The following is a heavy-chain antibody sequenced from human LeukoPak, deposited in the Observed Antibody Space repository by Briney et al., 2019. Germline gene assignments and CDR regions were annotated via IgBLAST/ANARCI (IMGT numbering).Heavy chain of an antibody. Sequence: SETLSLTCTVSGGSISSSSYYWGWIRQPPGKGLEWIGSIYYSGSAYYNPSLKSRVTISVDTSKNQFSLKLSSVTAADTAVYYCAKTYYDILTGYGGPYYMDVWGKGTTVTVSS. CDR2: IYYSGSA. CDR3: AKTYYDILTGYGGPYYMDV. V-gene: IGHV4-39*07. J-gene: IGHJ6*03. CDR1: GGSISSSSYY. D-gene: IGHD3-9*01.